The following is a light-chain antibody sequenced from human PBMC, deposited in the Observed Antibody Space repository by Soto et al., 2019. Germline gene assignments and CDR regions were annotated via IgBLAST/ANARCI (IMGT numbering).Light chain of an antibody. CDR1: SSNIGSNY. CDR2: RNN. V-gene: IGLV1-47*01. J-gene: IGLJ2*01. Sequence: QLVLTQPPSASGTPGQRVTISCSGSSSNIGSNYVYWYQQLPGTAPKLLIYRNNQRPSGVPDRFSGSKSGTSASLAISGLRSEDEADYYCAAWDDSLSGPKFGGGTNSPS. CDR3: AAWDDSLSGPK.